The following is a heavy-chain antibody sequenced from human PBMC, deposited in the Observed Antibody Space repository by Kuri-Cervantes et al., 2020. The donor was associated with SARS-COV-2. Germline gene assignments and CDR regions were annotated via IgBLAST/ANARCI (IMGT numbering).Heavy chain of an antibody. CDR3: ASGYSSRLDAFDI. D-gene: IGHD6-13*01. J-gene: IGHJ3*02. CDR2: ISSSSSYI. Sequence: GESLKISCAASGFTFSSYWMHWVRQAPGKGLEWVSSISSSSSYIYYADSVKGRFTISRDNAKNSLYLQMNSLRAEDTAVYYCASGYSSRLDAFDIWGQGTMVTVSS. V-gene: IGHV3-21*04. CDR1: GFTFSSYW.